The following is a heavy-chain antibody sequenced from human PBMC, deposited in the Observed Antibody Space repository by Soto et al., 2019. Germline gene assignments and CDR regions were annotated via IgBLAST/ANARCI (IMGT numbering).Heavy chain of an antibody. CDR3: ARARSMDV. CDR2: IKQDGSEK. J-gene: IGHJ6*02. CDR1: GFTFSTFW. V-gene: IGHV3-7*04. Sequence: EVQLVESGGGLVQPGGSLRLSCAASGFTFSTFWMSWVRQAPGKGLEWVANIKQDGSEKYYVDSVTGRFTISRDNPKNSLYLQMNSLRAEDTAVYYCARARSMDVWGQGTTVTVSS.